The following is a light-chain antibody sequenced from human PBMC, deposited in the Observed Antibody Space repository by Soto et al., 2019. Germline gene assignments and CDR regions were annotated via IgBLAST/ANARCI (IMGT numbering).Light chain of an antibody. CDR2: AAS. CDR3: QQSYRTPWT. J-gene: IGKJ1*01. Sequence: DIQMTQSPSSLPASVGDRVTITCRASQNINIYLSWYQQTPGKAPRLLIYAASNLQSGVPSRFSGSGSGTDFTLTISSLQPEDFATYYCQQSYRTPWTFGQGTRVDIK. CDR1: QNINIY. V-gene: IGKV1-39*01.